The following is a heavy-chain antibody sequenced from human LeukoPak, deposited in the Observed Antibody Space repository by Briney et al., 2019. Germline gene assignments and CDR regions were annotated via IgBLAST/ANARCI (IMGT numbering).Heavy chain of an antibody. CDR2: ISSSSSYT. J-gene: IGHJ4*02. CDR3: ARVNGDYAYYFDY. Sequence: GGPLRLSCAASGFTFSDYYMSWIRQAPGKGLEWVSYISSSSSYTNYADSVKGRFTISRDNAKNSLYLQMNSLRAEDTAVYYCARVNGDYAYYFDYWGQGTLVTVSS. V-gene: IGHV3-11*05. CDR1: GFTFSDYY. D-gene: IGHD4-17*01.